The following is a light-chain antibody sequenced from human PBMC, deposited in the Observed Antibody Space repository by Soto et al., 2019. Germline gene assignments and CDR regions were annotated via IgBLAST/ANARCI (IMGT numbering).Light chain of an antibody. Sequence: QSALTQPPSASGSPGQSVAISCTGTSRDVGGQNYVSWYQQHPGKAPKLIIYAVTERPSGVPDRFSGSKSGNTASLTVSGLQTEDEADYYCSSHAGNNNYVFGTGTKLTVL. V-gene: IGLV2-8*01. CDR1: SRDVGGQNY. CDR2: AVT. CDR3: SSHAGNNNYV. J-gene: IGLJ1*01.